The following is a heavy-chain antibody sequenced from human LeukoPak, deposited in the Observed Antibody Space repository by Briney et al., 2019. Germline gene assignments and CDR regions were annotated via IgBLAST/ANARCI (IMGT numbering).Heavy chain of an antibody. V-gene: IGHV3-11*04. CDR2: ISSSGSTI. Sequence: GGSLRLSCAASGFTFSDYYMSWIRQAPGKGLEWVSYISSSGSTIYYADSVKGRFTISRDNAKNSLYLQMNSLRAEDTAVYYCARDAVKYYYDSSGYSYDYWGQGTLVTVSS. CDR1: GFTFSDYY. CDR3: ARDAVKYYYDSSGYSYDY. D-gene: IGHD3-22*01. J-gene: IGHJ4*02.